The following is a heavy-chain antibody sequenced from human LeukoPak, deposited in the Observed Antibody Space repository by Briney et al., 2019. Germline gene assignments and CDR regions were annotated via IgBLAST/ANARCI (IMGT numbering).Heavy chain of an antibody. V-gene: IGHV3-21*01. D-gene: IGHD6-6*01. Sequence: GGSLRLSCAASGFTFSTYSMTWVRQAPGKGLEWVSSISSSSYIYYADSVKGRFTISRDNAKNSLYLQMNGLRAEDTAVYYCARRGSSSLVYFDYWGRGTLVTVSS. CDR1: GFTFSTYS. CDR2: ISSSSYI. J-gene: IGHJ4*02. CDR3: ARRGSSSLVYFDY.